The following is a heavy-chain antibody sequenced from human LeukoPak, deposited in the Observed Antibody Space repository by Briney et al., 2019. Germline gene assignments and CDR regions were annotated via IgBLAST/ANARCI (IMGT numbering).Heavy chain of an antibody. Sequence: SETLSLTCAVSGYSISGGYYWGWIRQPPGNGLEWIGSTFHSGTTYYNPSLRSRVTISVDTSKNQFSLKLTSVTAADTAVYYCARLASIAAAADWYFDIWGRGTLVTVSS. J-gene: IGHJ2*01. V-gene: IGHV4-38-2*01. CDR1: GYSISGGYY. D-gene: IGHD6-13*01. CDR2: TFHSGTT. CDR3: ARLASIAAAADWYFDI.